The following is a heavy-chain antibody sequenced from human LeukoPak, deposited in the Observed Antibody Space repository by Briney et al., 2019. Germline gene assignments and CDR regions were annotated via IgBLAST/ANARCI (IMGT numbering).Heavy chain of an antibody. CDR2: ISYDGSNK. V-gene: IGHV3-30-3*01. J-gene: IGHJ4*02. CDR3: ARGGRYCSSTSCYRMDYFDY. CDR1: GFTFSSYA. Sequence: GGSLRLSCAASGFTFSSYAMHWVRQAPGKGLEWVAVISYDGSNKYYADSVKGRFTISRDNSKNTLYLQMNSLRAEDTAVYYCARGGRYCSSTSCYRMDYFDYWGQGTLVTVSS. D-gene: IGHD2-2*01.